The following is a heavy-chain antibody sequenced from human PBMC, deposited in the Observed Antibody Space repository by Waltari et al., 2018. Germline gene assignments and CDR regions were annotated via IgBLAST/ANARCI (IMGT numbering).Heavy chain of an antibody. D-gene: IGHD2-2*01. V-gene: IGHV4-4*07. J-gene: IGHJ4*02. Sequence: QVQLQESGPGLVKPSETLSLTCTVSGGSISSYYWSWIRQPAGKGLEWIGRIYTSGSTNYNPSLKRRVTMSVDTSKNQFSLKLSSGTAADTAVYYGGGGGEGYCSSTSCYHFEYWGQGTLVTVSS. CDR3: GGGGEGYCSSTSCYHFEY. CDR2: IYTSGST. CDR1: GGSISSYY.